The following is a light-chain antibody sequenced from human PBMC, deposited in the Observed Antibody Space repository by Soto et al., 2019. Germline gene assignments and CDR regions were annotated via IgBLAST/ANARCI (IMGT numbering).Light chain of an antibody. V-gene: IGLV1-40*01. CDR3: QSYDSSLSGSV. CDR2: GNS. Sequence: QSVLTQPPSGSGAPGQRVTISCTGSNSNIGAGYDVHCYQQLQVPAHKLLIYGNSNRHSGLHDRFSGSKSVTSAYLAIPGLQAADEADYYCQSYDSSLSGSVFGTGTKVTAL. J-gene: IGLJ1*01. CDR1: NSNIGAGYD.